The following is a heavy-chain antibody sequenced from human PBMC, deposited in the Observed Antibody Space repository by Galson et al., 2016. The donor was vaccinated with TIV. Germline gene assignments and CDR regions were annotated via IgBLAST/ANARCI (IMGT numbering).Heavy chain of an antibody. CDR3: TRTAKGSTRNAFDI. V-gene: IGHV3-49*03. Sequence: SLRLSCAASGFTFGHYAVNWFRQAPGKGLEWVGFITSKTYGATTEYAASVKGRFTISRDDSRNIAYLQMNSLKTEDTAVYYSTRTAKGSTRNAFDIWGQGTVVTVSS. J-gene: IGHJ3*02. CDR1: GFTFGHYA. D-gene: IGHD1-1*01. CDR2: ITSKTYGATT.